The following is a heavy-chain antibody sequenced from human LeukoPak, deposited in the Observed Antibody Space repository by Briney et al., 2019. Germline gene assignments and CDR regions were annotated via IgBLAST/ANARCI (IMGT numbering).Heavy chain of an antibody. J-gene: IGHJ5*02. D-gene: IGHD5-18*01. Sequence: ASVKVSCKASGYTFTDYYIHWVRQAPGQGLEWMGWINPNSGGTNYAQKFQGRVTPTRDTSISTAYMELSRLRSDDTAVYYCAREGDTAMDTSWFDPWGQGTLVTVSS. V-gene: IGHV1-2*02. CDR2: INPNSGGT. CDR3: AREGDTAMDTSWFDP. CDR1: GYTFTDYY.